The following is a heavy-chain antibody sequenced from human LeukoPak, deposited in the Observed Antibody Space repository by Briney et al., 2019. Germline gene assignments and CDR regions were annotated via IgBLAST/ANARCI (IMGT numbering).Heavy chain of an antibody. J-gene: IGHJ4*02. CDR1: GFTFSSYG. D-gene: IGHD2-15*01. V-gene: IGHV3-30*18. Sequence: GRSLRLSCAASGFTFSSYGVHWVRQAPGKGLEWVAVISYDGSNKYYADSVKGRFTISRDNSKNTLYLQMNSLRAEDVAVYYSAEVVCSGDSCYVDYWGQGTLVTVSS. CDR2: ISYDGSNK. CDR3: AEVVCSGDSCYVDY.